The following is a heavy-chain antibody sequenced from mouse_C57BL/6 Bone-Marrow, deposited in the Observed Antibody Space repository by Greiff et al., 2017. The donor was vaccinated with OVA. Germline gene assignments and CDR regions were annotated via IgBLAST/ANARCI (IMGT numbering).Heavy chain of an antibody. V-gene: IGHV1-69*01. D-gene: IGHD1-1*01. CDR2: IAPSDSYT. Sequence: QVQLQQPGAELVMPGASVKLSCKASGYTFTSYWMHWVKQRPGQGLEWIGEIAPSDSYTNYNQKFKGKSTLTVDKSSSTAYMQLSSLTSEDSAVYYCARELLLWYFDVWGTGTTVTVAS. CDR3: ARELLLWYFDV. CDR1: GYTFTSYW. J-gene: IGHJ1*03.